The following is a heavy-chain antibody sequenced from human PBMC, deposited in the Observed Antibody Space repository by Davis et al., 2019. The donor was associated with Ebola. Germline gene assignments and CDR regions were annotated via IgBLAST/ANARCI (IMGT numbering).Heavy chain of an antibody. CDR2: IRTGYTIDI. J-gene: IGHJ3*02. CDR1: GFTFSSFD. CDR3: ARDRSGGGFDI. D-gene: IGHD2-15*01. Sequence: PGGSLRLSCEASGFTFSSFDMNWVRQAPGKGLEWVSFIRTGYTIDIYYADSFKGRFTASRDNAKNSLYLQMNGLRDDDTAVYYCARDRSGGGFDIWGQGTMVTVS. V-gene: IGHV3-48*03.